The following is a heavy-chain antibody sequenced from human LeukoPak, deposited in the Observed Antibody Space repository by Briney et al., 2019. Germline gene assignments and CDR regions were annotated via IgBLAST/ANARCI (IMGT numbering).Heavy chain of an antibody. V-gene: IGHV3-23*01. CDR3: AREGLLYDSSGYYFDY. D-gene: IGHD3-22*01. Sequence: GGSLRLSCAASGFTFTNYAMSWVRQAPGKGLEWVSLISKSSDATYYAPSVKGRFTISRDNPKNTLYLQMNSLRAEDTAVYYCAREGLLYDSSGYYFDYWGQGTLVTVSS. CDR1: GFTFTNYA. J-gene: IGHJ4*02. CDR2: ISKSSDAT.